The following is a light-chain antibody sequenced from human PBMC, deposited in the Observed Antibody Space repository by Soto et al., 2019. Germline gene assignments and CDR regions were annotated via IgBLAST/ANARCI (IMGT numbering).Light chain of an antibody. V-gene: IGLV1-51*01. CDR3: RSWDSSLSGYV. CDR1: TSNIADSS. Sequence: QSVLSPLPSVSAAPGQKSSISCPGSTSNIADSSVSWYHQLPGYAPQLLICVDNQRPSGIPDRCSRCKSGTSATLGITGFQAGDEADYYCRSWDSSLSGYVFGSGTKVTVL. CDR2: VDN. J-gene: IGLJ1*01.